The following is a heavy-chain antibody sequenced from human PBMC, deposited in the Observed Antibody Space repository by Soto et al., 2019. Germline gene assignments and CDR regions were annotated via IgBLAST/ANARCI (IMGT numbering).Heavy chain of an antibody. CDR3: AGGASGSYYNGDYYYGMDV. CDR2: INHSGST. J-gene: IGHJ6*02. CDR1: GGSFSGYY. V-gene: IGHV4-34*01. Sequence: SETLSLTCAVYGGSFSGYYWSWIRQPPGKGLEWIGEINHSGSTNYNPSLKSRVTISVGTSKNQFSLKLSSVTAADTAVYYCAGGASGSYYNGDYYYGMDVWGQGTTVT. D-gene: IGHD3-10*01.